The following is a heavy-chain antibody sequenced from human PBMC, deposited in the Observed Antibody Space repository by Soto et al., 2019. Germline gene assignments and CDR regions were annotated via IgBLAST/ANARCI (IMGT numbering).Heavy chain of an antibody. J-gene: IGHJ6*02. CDR1: GGTFSSYA. V-gene: IGHV1-69*06. Sequence: AVKVSCKASGGTFSSYAISWVRQAPGQGLEWMGGIIPIFSTANYAQKFQGRVTITADKSTSTAYMELSSLRSEDTAVYYCAASSGGVYYYGMDVWGQGTTVTVSS. D-gene: IGHD2-15*01. CDR2: IIPIFSTA. CDR3: AASSGGVYYYGMDV.